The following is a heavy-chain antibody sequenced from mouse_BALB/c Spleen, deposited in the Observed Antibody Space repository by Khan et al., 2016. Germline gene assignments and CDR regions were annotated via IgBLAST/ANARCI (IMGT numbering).Heavy chain of an antibody. Sequence: VQLQQSGPELVKPGASVKISCKASGYSFIGYFMNWVMQSHGKSLEWIGRINPYNGDTFYNQKFKGTATLTVDKSSSTAHMELRSLASEDSAVYYWARDYGSPRGAMDYWGQGTSVTVSS. V-gene: IGHV1-20*02. J-gene: IGHJ4*01. D-gene: IGHD1-1*01. CDR1: GYSFIGYF. CDR3: ARDYGSPRGAMDY. CDR2: INPYNGDT.